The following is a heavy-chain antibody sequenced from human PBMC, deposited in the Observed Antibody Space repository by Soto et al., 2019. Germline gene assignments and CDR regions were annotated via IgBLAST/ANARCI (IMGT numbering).Heavy chain of an antibody. D-gene: IGHD1-1*01. J-gene: IGHJ4*02. CDR3: ARDSGTTDLDY. CDR2: IWYDGSNK. V-gene: IGHV3-33*01. CDR1: GFTFSSYG. Sequence: QVQLVESGGGVVQPGRSLRLSCAASGFTFSSYGMHWVRQAPGKGLEWVAVIWYDGSNKYYADSVKGRFTISRDNSKNTLYLHMNSLRAEDTAVYYCARDSGTTDLDYWGQGTLVTVSS.